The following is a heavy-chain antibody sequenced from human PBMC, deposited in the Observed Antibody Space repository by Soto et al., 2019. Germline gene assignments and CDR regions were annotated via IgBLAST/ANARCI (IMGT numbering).Heavy chain of an antibody. D-gene: IGHD3-10*01. J-gene: IGHJ3*02. V-gene: IGHV3-11*01. CDR3: AIGSGSWSAFDI. CDR2: IDGSGSII. Sequence: QAQLGESGGGLVKPGGSLRLSCEASGFTFSGYYMSWIRQAPGKGLEWLSYIDGSGSIIYYAASVKGRFTISRDNAKNSVYLQMNSLRAEDTAVYYCAIGSGSWSAFDIGGQGTLVTVSS. CDR1: GFTFSGYY.